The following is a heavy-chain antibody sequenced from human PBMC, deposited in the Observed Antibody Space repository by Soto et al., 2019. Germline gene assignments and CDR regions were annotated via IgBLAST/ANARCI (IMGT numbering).Heavy chain of an antibody. CDR2: IKPSGGST. D-gene: IGHD5-12*01. CDR3: VRVEGYSADERD. V-gene: IGHV1-46*01. CDR1: GYIFTSYW. Sequence: QVQLVQSGAEVKRPGDSVTVSCKTSGYIFTSYWIHWVRQAPGQGLEWMGLIKPSGGSTTYAQKFQGRVTMTRDTPTSTVYMELRSLKSEATAVYYCVRVEGYSADERDWGQGTLVTVSS. J-gene: IGHJ4*02.